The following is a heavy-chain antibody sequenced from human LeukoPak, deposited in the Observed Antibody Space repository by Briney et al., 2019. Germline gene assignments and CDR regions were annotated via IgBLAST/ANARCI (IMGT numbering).Heavy chain of an antibody. J-gene: IGHJ4*02. V-gene: IGHV3-53*01. CDR3: ARYPRALTEGAY. CDR2: IYSGGST. Sequence: QPGGSLRLSCAVSGFTVSSNYMSWVRQAPGKGLEWVSVIYSGGSTYYPDSVKGRFTISRDNSKNTLYLQMNRLTAEDTAVYYCARYPRALTEGAYWGRGTLVTVSS. D-gene: IGHD2-21*02. CDR1: GFTVSSNY.